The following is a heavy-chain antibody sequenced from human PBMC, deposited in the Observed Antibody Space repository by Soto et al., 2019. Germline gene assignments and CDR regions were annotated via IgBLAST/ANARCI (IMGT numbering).Heavy chain of an antibody. CDR2: INHSGST. J-gene: IGHJ6*02. CDR1: GGSFSGYY. Sequence: QVQLQQWGAGLLKPSETLSLTCAVYGGSFSGYYWCWIRQPPGKGLEWIGEINHSGSTNYNPSLKSRVTISVDTSKNQFSLKLSSVTAADTAVYYCARVTGRYYYGMDVWGQGTRVTVSS. V-gene: IGHV4-34*01. CDR3: ARVTGRYYYGMDV.